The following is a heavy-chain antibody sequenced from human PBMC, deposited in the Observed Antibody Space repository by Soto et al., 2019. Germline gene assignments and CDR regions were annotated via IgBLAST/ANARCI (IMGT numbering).Heavy chain of an antibody. CDR2: SDGNGRST. D-gene: IGHD1-26*01. J-gene: IGHJ4*02. CDR1: GFTFSIYT. CDR3: AKDFTPDSRWDIDY. V-gene: IGHV3-23*01. Sequence: EVQLLESGGGLVQPAGSLRLSCAASGFTFSIYTMSWFRQAPGKGLEWVSSSDGNGRSTFYSASVKGRFTISRDNSGNTVYLQMSSLSVEDTDIYYCAKDFTPDSRWDIDYWGQGSLVTVSS.